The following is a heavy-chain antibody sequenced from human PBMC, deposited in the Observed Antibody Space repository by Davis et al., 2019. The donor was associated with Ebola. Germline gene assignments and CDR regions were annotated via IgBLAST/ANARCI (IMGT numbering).Heavy chain of an antibody. J-gene: IGHJ2*01. CDR3: ARGTRGYSYGRYWYFDL. V-gene: IGHV4-59*08. CDR1: GGSISSYY. D-gene: IGHD5-18*01. Sequence: SETLSLTCTVSGGSISSYYWSWIRQPPGKGLEWIRYIYYSGSTNYNPSLKSRVTISVDTSKNQFSLKLSSVTAADTAVYYCARGTRGYSYGRYWYFDLWGRGTLVTVSS. CDR2: IYYSGST.